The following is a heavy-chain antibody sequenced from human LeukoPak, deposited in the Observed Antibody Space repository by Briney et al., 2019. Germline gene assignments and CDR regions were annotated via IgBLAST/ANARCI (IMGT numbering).Heavy chain of an antibody. D-gene: IGHD1-1*01. Sequence: ASVKVSCKASGYTFTGYYMHWVRQAPGQGLEWMGWTNPNSGGTNYAQKFQGRVTMTRDTSISTAYMELSRLRSDDTAVYYCARSNWNDGDYYYMDVWGKGTTVTVSS. CDR3: ARSNWNDGDYYYMDV. V-gene: IGHV1-2*02. CDR1: GYTFTGYY. J-gene: IGHJ6*03. CDR2: TNPNSGGT.